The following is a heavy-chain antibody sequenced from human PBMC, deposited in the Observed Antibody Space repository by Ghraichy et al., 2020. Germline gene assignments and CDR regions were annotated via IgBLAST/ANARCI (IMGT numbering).Heavy chain of an antibody. CDR1: GGSISSGGNY. D-gene: IGHD2-2*01. CDR2: IYYSGST. J-gene: IGHJ6*02. V-gene: IGHV4-31*03. Sequence: SETLSLTCTVSGGSISSGGNYWSWIRQHPGKGLEWIGYIYYSGSTYYNPSLKSRVTISVDTSKNQFSLKLSSVTAADTAVYWCARVNGYCSSTSCRYYNGMDVWGQGTTVTVSS. CDR3: ARVNGYCSSTSCRYYNGMDV.